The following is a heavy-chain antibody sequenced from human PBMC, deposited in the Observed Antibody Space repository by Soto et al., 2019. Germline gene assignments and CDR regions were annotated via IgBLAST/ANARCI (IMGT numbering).Heavy chain of an antibody. Sequence: EVQLLESGGGLVQPGGSLRLSCAASGFTFSSYAMSWVRQAPGKGLEWVSAISGSGGSTYYADSVKGRFTISRDNSKNTLSLQRNSLRAEARAVYYSAYSSTPFDYWGQGTLVTVSS. CDR3: AYSSTPFDY. CDR2: ISGSGGST. D-gene: IGHD6-13*01. J-gene: IGHJ4*02. V-gene: IGHV3-23*01. CDR1: GFTFSSYA.